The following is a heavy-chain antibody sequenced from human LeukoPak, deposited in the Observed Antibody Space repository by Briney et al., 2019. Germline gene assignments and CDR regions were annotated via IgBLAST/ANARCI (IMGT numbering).Heavy chain of an antibody. CDR2: ISSDGETI. Sequence: GAPMRLCWDSSGVIFSTIMMNWVRPPAEKGVEWGSSISSDGETIAHADSVKGRFTSSIDNAKTSPYLQMNSLRAEDTALYYCTSDLPVPSLVRGIIIYGLIDYWGQGTLVAVSS. D-gene: IGHD3-10*01. V-gene: IGHV3-21*01. CDR3: TSDLPVPSLVRGIIIYGLIDY. J-gene: IGHJ4*02. CDR1: GVIFSTIM.